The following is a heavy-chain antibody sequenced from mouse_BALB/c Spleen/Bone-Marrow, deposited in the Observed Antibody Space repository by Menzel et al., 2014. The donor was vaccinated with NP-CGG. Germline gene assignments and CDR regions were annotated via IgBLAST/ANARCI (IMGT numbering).Heavy chain of an antibody. Sequence: EVHLVESGGGLVQPGGSLRLSCEASGFTSIDYYMTWVRQPPGKALEWLGFIRNRANGYTTEYSASVKGRFTTSRDISQSIFYLQMNTLRAEDSATYYCARETGYAYGNFAMDYWGQGTSVTVSS. CDR3: ARETGYAYGNFAMDY. D-gene: IGHD2-1*01. J-gene: IGHJ4*01. CDR2: IRNRANGYTT. V-gene: IGHV7-3*02. CDR1: GFTSIDYY.